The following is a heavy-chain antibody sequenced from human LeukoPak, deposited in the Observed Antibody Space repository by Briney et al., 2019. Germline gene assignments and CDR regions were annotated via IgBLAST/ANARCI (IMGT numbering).Heavy chain of an antibody. Sequence: KASETLSLTCAVYGGSFSGYYWTWIRQPPGKGLEWIGEINHSGGTNYNPSLKSRVTISVETSKNQFSLKLKSVTAADTAVYYCARGGYYGSGNDFRFDPWGQGTLVTVSS. J-gene: IGHJ5*02. CDR1: GGSFSGYY. V-gene: IGHV4-34*01. D-gene: IGHD3-10*01. CDR2: INHSGGT. CDR3: ARGGYYGSGNDFRFDP.